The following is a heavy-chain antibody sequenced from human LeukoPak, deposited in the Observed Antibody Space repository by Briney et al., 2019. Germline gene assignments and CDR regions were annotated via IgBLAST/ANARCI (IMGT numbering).Heavy chain of an antibody. CDR3: ARDTYYYDNGDFIDAFDI. Sequence: SETLSLTCTISGGSISTYYWSWVRQPPGKGLEWIGYINYSGRTNANSSLKSRVAISVDTSKNQFSLRLSSVTAADTAVYYCARDTYYYDNGDFIDAFDIWGRGTMVTVSS. V-gene: IGHV4-59*01. J-gene: IGHJ3*02. D-gene: IGHD3-22*01. CDR1: GGSISTYY. CDR2: INYSGRT.